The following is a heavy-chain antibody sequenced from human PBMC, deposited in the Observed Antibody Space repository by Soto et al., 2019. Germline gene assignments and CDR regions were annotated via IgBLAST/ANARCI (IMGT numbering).Heavy chain of an antibody. Sequence: SETLSLTCAVSSGSIDNVYWWSWVRQSPGKGLEWIGETSHDGVTNYNPSLKSRVTISVDTSKNQFSLKLSSVTAADTAVYYCASSLGYSYGYDYWGQRTLDTVSS. V-gene: IGHV4-4*02. CDR1: SGSIDNVYW. CDR2: TSHDGVT. CDR3: ASSLGYSYGYDY. J-gene: IGHJ4*02. D-gene: IGHD5-18*01.